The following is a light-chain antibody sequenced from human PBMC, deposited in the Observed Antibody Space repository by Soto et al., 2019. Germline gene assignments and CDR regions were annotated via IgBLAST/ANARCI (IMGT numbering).Light chain of an antibody. CDR2: GAS. V-gene: IGKV3-20*01. CDR3: QQYGRSPWT. CDR1: QSVSSSY. Sequence: EIVLTQSPATLSVSPGQSDSISXGTSQSVSSSYLAWYQQKPGQAPRLLIYGASSRATGIPDRFSGSGSGTDFTLTISRLEPEDFAVYYCQQYGRSPWTFGQGTKVDIK. J-gene: IGKJ1*01.